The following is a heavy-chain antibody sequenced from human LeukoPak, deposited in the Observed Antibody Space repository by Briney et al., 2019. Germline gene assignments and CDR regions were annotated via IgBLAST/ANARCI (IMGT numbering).Heavy chain of an antibody. J-gene: IGHJ3*01. V-gene: IGHV4-61*01. CDR2: VYYSGRT. CDR1: GDSVRSDTYY. Sequence: SETLSLTCTVSGDSVRSDTYYWSWIRQPPGKGLEWIGFVYYSGRTDYNASLKSRVTMSVDTSKNQFSLMLRSVTAADTAVYYCVRETTTEYYDSSGYYRQTEVFDAWGQGTMVTVSS. CDR3: VRETTTEYYDSSGYYRQTEVFDA. D-gene: IGHD3-22*01.